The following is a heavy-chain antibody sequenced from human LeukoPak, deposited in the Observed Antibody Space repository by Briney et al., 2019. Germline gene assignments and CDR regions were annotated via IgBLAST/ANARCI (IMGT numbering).Heavy chain of an antibody. J-gene: IGHJ3*01. CDR1: GGTFANYD. D-gene: IGHD3-22*01. CDR2: IIPMYGTT. CDR3: ARDRDSSVGGTFDV. Sequence: SVKVSCKASGGTFANYDINWVRQAPGQGLAWMGGIIPMYGTTHYAQKFQGRVTITTDESINTAYMELSSLRYEDTAVYYCARDRDSSVGGTFDVWGQGTLVTVSS. V-gene: IGHV1-69*05.